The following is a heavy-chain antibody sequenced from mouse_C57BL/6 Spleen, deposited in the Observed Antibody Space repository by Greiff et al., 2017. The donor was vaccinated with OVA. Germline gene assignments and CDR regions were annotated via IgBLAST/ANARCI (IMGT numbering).Heavy chain of an antibody. CDR2: IYPGDGDT. CDR1: GYAFSSSW. CDR3: ARLHTRDYFDY. V-gene: IGHV1-82*01. Sequence: QVHVKQSGPELVKPGASVKISCKASGYAFSSSWMNWVKQRPGKGLEWIGRIYPGDGDTNYNGKFKGKATLTADKSSSTAYMQLSSLTSEDSAVYFCARLHTRDYFDYWGQGTTLTVSS. D-gene: IGHD1-2*01. J-gene: IGHJ2*01.